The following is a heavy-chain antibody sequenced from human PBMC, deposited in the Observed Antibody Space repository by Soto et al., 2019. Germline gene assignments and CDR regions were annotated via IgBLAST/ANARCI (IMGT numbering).Heavy chain of an antibody. CDR3: ARERGAARKYYYPDLDV. Sequence: QVQLVESGGGVVQPGRSLRLSCAASGFTFSDYAMHWVRQPPGKGLEWVTLISYDASSKYLADSVKGRFAISRDNSNNTLFPQINRLRPDDTSAYDCARERGAARKYYYPDLDVWGQGTTVTVSS. CDR2: ISYDASSK. J-gene: IGHJ6*02. V-gene: IGHV3-30*09. CDR1: GFTFSDYA. D-gene: IGHD6-6*01.